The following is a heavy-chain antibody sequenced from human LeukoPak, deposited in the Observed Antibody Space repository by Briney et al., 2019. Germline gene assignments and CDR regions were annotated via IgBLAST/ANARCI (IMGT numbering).Heavy chain of an antibody. J-gene: IGHJ4*02. Sequence: GGSLRLSCAASGFTFSSYSMNWVRQAPGKGLEWVSSISSSSSYIYYADSVKGRFIISRDNAKNSLYLQMNSLRAEDTAVYYCARDPPTRWLRQPYFDYWGQGTLVTVSS. V-gene: IGHV3-21*01. CDR2: ISSSSSYI. CDR3: ARDPPTRWLRQPYFDY. CDR1: GFTFSSYS. D-gene: IGHD5-12*01.